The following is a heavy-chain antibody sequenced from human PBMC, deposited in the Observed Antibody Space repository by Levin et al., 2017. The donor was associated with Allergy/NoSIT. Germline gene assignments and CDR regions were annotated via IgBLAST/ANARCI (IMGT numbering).Heavy chain of an antibody. V-gene: IGHV3-74*01. CDR1: GFTFSRYW. D-gene: IGHD4-17*01. CDR3: VRDTDYGDDPPKDAFDI. CDR2: IKSDGSKT. Sequence: GGSLRLSCAASGFTFSRYWMHWVSQAPGKGLVWVSRIKSDGSKTYYADSVKGRFTISRDNAKNTLYLQMNSLTVEDMAVYYCVRDTDYGDDPPKDAFDIWGQGTRVTVSS. J-gene: IGHJ3*02.